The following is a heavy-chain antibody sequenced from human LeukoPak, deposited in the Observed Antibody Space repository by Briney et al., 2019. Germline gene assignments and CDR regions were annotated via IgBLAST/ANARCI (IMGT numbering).Heavy chain of an antibody. Sequence: DSMKGRFTISRDNAKNSLYLQMNSLRPEETAVYYCAREGGHCSNGICSYFDYWGQGSLVTVSS. V-gene: IGHV3-7*01. CDR3: AREGGHCSNGICSYFDY. D-gene: IGHD2-8*01. J-gene: IGHJ4*02.